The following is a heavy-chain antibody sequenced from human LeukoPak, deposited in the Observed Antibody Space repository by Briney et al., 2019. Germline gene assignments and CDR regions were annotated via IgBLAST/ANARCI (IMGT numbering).Heavy chain of an antibody. CDR3: AKVVGLRYFDWLSDYFDY. CDR1: GFTFSSYW. CDR2: IRYDGSSA. D-gene: IGHD3-9*01. Sequence: PGGSLRLSCVVSGFTFSSYWMHWVRQAPGEGLVWASRIRYDGSSAAYADSVKRRLTISRDNSKNTLYLQMNSLRAEDTAVYYCAKVVGLRYFDWLSDYFDYWGQGTLVTVSS. J-gene: IGHJ4*02. V-gene: IGHV3-74*01.